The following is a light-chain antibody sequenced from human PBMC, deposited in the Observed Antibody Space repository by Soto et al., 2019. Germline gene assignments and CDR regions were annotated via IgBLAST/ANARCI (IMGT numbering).Light chain of an antibody. J-gene: IGKJ4*01. CDR3: QEYNHWHPIT. CDR1: QSINSK. V-gene: IGKV3-15*01. Sequence: EIVMTQSPATLSVSPGEIATLSGRASQSINSKLAWYQQKPGQATRLLIYGASIRANGIPARFSGSVSGTEFTLTLRSLQSEDLAVYYCQEYNHWHPITFGGGTKVDI. CDR2: GAS.